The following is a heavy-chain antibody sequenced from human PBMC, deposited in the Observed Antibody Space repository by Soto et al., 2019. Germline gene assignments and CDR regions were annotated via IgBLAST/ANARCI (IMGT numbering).Heavy chain of an antibody. CDR1: GFTFDDYA. Sequence: EVQLVESGGGLVQPGRSLRLSCAASGFTFDDYAMHWVRQAPGKGLKWVSGISWNSGSIGYADSVKCRFTISRDNAKNSLYLQMNSLRAEDTALYYCAKAIGAGATTIDYWGQGTLVTVSS. CDR3: AKAIGAGATTIDY. J-gene: IGHJ4*02. D-gene: IGHD1-26*01. CDR2: ISWNSGSI. V-gene: IGHV3-9*01.